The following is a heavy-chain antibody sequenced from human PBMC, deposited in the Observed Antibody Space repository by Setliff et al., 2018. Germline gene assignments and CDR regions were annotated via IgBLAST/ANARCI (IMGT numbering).Heavy chain of an antibody. D-gene: IGHD2-2*01. CDR2: VSGGGDTT. Sequence: GGSLSLSCAASGFTFSSYAVSWVRQAPGKGLNWVSAVSGGGDTTFYAASVKGRFTISRDNSKNTVYLQMNSLRAEDTALYYCVKAHYCRSTSCAFDYWGQGALVTVS. V-gene: IGHV3-23*01. CDR3: VKAHYCRSTSCAFDY. J-gene: IGHJ4*02. CDR1: GFTFSSYA.